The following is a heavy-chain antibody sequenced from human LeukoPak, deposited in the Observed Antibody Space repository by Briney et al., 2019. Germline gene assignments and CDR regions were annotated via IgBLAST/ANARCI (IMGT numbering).Heavy chain of an antibody. CDR3: ARASVWSGYTSYFDP. J-gene: IGHJ5*02. D-gene: IGHD3-3*01. Sequence: GRSLRLSCAASGFTFSSYAMHWVRQAPGKGLEWVAVISYDESNKYYADSVKGRFTISRDNSKNTLYLQMNSLRAEDTAVYYCARASVWSGYTSYFDPWGQGTLVTVSS. CDR2: ISYDESNK. CDR1: GFTFSSYA. V-gene: IGHV3-30-3*01.